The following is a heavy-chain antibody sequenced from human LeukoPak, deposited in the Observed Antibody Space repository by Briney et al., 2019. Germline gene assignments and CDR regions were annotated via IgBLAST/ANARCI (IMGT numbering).Heavy chain of an antibody. J-gene: IGHJ3*02. Sequence: SETLSLTCTVSGGSISSADDYWSWIRQPPGKGLEWIGYITYYNPSLKSRVTMSVDTSKNQFSLKLSSVTAADTAMYYCARMCGGSCYSSAFDIWGQGTMVTVSS. D-gene: IGHD2-15*01. CDR2: IT. CDR3: ARMCGGSCYSSAFDI. V-gene: IGHV4-30-4*01. CDR1: GGSISSADDY.